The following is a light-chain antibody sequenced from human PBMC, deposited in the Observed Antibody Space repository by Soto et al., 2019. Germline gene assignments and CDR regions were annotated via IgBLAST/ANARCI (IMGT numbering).Light chain of an antibody. CDR2: DVS. J-gene: IGLJ1*01. V-gene: IGLV2-11*01. CDR1: SSDVGGYNY. CDR3: CSYAGRYTYV. Sequence: QSALTQPRSVSGSPGQSVTISCSGTSSDVGGYNYVSWYQQHPVKAPKLMIYDVSKRPSGVPDRFSGSKSGNTASLTISGLQAEDEADYYCCSYAGRYTYVFGTGTQLTVL.